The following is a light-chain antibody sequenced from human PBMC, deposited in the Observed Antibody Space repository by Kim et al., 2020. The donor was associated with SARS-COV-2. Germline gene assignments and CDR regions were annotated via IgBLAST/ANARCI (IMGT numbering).Light chain of an antibody. CDR1: QSVSSN. J-gene: IGKJ4*01. Sequence: EIVMTQSPATLSVSPGERVTLSCRVSQSVSSNLAWYQQKPGQAPRLLIYGASTRATGIPARFSGSGSGTEFTLDISSLQSEDFAVYYCQQYDNRPPVTFGGGTKVDIK. V-gene: IGKV3-15*01. CDR3: QQYDNRPPVT. CDR2: GAS.